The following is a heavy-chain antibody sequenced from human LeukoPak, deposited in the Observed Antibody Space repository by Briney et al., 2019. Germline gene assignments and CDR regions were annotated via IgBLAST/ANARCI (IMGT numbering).Heavy chain of an antibody. CDR2: TTHSGST. CDR1: NYTMNSGYY. J-gene: IGHJ4*02. Sequence: ASETLSLTCTVSNYTMNSGYYWSWIRQTPGNGLEWIGETTHSGSTDYHPSLKSRVSVSVDTSKNQFSLRLTSVTAADTAVYYCARGPAYSWLRSGSVCFFDFWGQGVLVTVSS. CDR3: ARGPAYSWLRSGSVCFFDF. V-gene: IGHV4-34*01. D-gene: IGHD3-10*01.